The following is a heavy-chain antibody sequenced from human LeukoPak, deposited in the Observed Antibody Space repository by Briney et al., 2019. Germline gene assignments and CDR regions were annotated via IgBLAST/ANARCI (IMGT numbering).Heavy chain of an antibody. V-gene: IGHV3-30*02. CDR2: IRYDGINK. Sequence: GSLRLSFAASGSPFSSYGMHWVRQAPGKGLGWVAFIRYDGINKYYADSVKGRFTISSAKSKNTLYLQMNSLRSEDTAVYYCASAIQGNWGQGTLVTVSS. CDR3: ASAIQGN. CDR1: GSPFSSYG. J-gene: IGHJ4*02.